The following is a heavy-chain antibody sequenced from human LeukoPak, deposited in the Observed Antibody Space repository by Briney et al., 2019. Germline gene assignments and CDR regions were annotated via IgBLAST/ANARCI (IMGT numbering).Heavy chain of an antibody. CDR3: ARRRQLWLPFDY. V-gene: IGHV4-4*09. J-gene: IGHJ4*02. Sequence: SETLSLTCAVYGGSFSGYYWSWIRQPPGKGLEWIGYIYTSGSPNYNPSLKSRVTISVDTSKNQFSLKLSSVTAADTAVYYCARRRQLWLPFDYWGKGTLVTVSS. D-gene: IGHD5-18*01. CDR1: GGSFSGYY. CDR2: IYTSGSP.